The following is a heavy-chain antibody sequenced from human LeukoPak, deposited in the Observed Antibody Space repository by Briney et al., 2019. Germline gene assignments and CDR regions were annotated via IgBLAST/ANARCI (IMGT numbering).Heavy chain of an antibody. CDR1: GFTFSNAW. CDR2: LYSGGNT. V-gene: IGHV3-66*01. D-gene: IGHD6-19*01. CDR3: AKAGYGGGSRTTYGDY. J-gene: IGHJ4*02. Sequence: PGGSLRLSCAASGFTFSNAWMSWVRQAPGKGLEWVSVLYSGGNTNYADSVKGRFTISRDNSKNTLYLQMNSLRPEDTAVYYCAKAGYGGGSRTTYGDYWGQGTLVTVSS.